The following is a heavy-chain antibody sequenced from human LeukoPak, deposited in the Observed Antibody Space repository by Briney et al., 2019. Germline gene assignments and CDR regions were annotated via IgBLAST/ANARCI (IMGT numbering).Heavy chain of an antibody. CDR2: IKQDGSGT. D-gene: IGHD4-17*01. CDR1: GFTFGFTFNNYA. CDR3: AGCSTVTTYYYSYYMDI. Sequence: GGSLRLSCAASGFTFGFTFNNYAMSWVRLAPGKGMEWVANIKQDGSGTYYVDSVKGRFTISRDNAKNSLYLQMNSLRAEDTAVYYCAGCSTVTTYYYSYYMDIWGKGTTVTVSS. J-gene: IGHJ6*03. V-gene: IGHV3-7*01.